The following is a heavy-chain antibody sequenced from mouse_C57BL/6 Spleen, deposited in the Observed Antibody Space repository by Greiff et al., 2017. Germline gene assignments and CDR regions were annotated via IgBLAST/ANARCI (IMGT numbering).Heavy chain of an antibody. CDR1: GYTFTSSW. V-gene: IGHV1-55*01. J-gene: IGHJ1*03. CDR2: IYPGSGST. CDR3: ARGPNYYGSSHWYFDV. Sequence: QVQLQQPGAELVKPGASVKMSCKASGYTFTSSWITWVKQRPGQGLEWIGDIYPGSGSTNYNEKFKSKATLTVDTSSSTAYMQLSSLTSEDSAVYYCARGPNYYGSSHWYFDVWGTGTTVTVSS. D-gene: IGHD1-1*01.